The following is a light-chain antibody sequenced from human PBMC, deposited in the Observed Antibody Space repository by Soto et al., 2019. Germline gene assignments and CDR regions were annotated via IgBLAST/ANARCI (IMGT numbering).Light chain of an antibody. J-gene: IGKJ3*01. CDR1: QIISSN. CDR3: QQYNNWPQFT. Sequence: DIVLTQSPATLSVSLGERVSLSCRASQIISSNLAWYQQKPGQIPRLLIYGASARAAGIPARFCGSGSGTEFTLTISSLQSEDFAVYYCQQYNNWPQFTFGPGTKVDV. V-gene: IGKV3-15*01. CDR2: GAS.